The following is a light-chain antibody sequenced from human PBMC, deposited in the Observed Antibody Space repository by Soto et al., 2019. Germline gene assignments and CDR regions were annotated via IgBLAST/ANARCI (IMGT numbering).Light chain of an antibody. J-gene: IGLJ2*01. Sequence: QSVLTQPPSASASLGASVTLTCTLSSGYSNYKVDWYQQRPGKGPRFVMRVGTGGIVGSKGDGIPDRFSVLGSGLNRYLTIKNIQEEDESDYHCGADHGSGSNFLRVFGGGTKLPS. V-gene: IGLV9-49*01. CDR1: SGYSNYK. CDR3: GADHGSGSNFLRV. CDR2: VGTGGIVG.